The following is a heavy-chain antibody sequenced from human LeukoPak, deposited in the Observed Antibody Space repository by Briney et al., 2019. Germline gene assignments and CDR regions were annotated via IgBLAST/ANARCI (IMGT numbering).Heavy chain of an antibody. CDR2: ISYDGSNK. D-gene: IGHD2-15*01. J-gene: IGHJ4*02. V-gene: IGHV3-30*04. Sequence: PGGSLRLSCAASGFTFSSYAMHWVRQAPGKGLEWVAVISYDGSNKYYADSVKGRFTISRDNSKNTLYLQMNSLRAEDTAVYYCARSPNRYYGYCSGGSCYRTPDYWGQGTLVTVSS. CDR1: GFTFSSYA. CDR3: ARSPNRYYGYCSGGSCYRTPDY.